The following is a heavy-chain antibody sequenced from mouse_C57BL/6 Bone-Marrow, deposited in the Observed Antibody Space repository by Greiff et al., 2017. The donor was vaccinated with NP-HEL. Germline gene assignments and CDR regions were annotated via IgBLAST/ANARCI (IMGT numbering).Heavy chain of an antibody. CDR1: GYTFTSYW. V-gene: IGHV1-52*01. CDR2: IDPSDSET. J-gene: IGHJ4*01. CDR3: ARGESTMITTRRYYYAMDY. D-gene: IGHD2-4*01. Sequence: QVQLQQPGAELVRPGSSVKLSCKASGYTFTSYWMHWVKQRPIQGLEWIGNIDPSDSETHYNQQFKDKATLTVDKSSSTAYMQLSSLTSEDSAVYYCARGESTMITTRRYYYAMDYWGQGTSVTVSS.